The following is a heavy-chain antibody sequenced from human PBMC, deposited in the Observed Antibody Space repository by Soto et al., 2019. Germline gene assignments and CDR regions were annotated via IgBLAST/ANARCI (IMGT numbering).Heavy chain of an antibody. V-gene: IGHV4-59*01. J-gene: IGHJ6*03. CDR2: IYYSGST. CDR3: ARDRGYCSGGSCYSYYYMDV. CDR1: GGSISSYY. D-gene: IGHD2-15*01. Sequence: SETLSLTCTVSGGSISSYYWSWIRQPPGKGLEWIGYIYYSGSTNYNPSLKSRVTISVDTSKNQFSLKLSSVTAADTAVYYCARDRGYCSGGSCYSYYYMDVWGKGTKVTSP.